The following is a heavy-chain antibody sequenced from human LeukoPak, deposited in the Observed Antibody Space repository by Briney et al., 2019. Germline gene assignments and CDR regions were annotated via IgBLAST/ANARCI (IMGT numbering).Heavy chain of an antibody. CDR1: GGSLSSYY. J-gene: IGHJ4*02. V-gene: IGHV4-59*08. CDR3: ARALNDYGDYMEGVEFDY. Sequence: SETLSLTCPVSGGSLSSYYWSWIRQPPGKGLEWIGYIYYSGSTNYNPSLKSRVTISVDTSKNQFSLKLSSVTAADTAVYYCARALNDYGDYMEGVEFDYWGQGTLVTVSS. CDR2: IYYSGST. D-gene: IGHD4-17*01.